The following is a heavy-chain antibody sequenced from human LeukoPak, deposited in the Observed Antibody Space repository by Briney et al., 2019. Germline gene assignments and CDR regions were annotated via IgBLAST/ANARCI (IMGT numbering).Heavy chain of an antibody. V-gene: IGHV4-59*01. CDR2: IYYSGST. Sequence: PSETLPLTCTVSGGSISSYYWSWIRQPPGKGLEWIGYIYYSGSTNYNPSLKSRVTISVDTSKNQFSLKLSSVTAADTAVYYCARAVLLNWFDPWGQGTLVTVSS. D-gene: IGHD2-8*02. J-gene: IGHJ5*02. CDR1: GGSISSYY. CDR3: ARAVLLNWFDP.